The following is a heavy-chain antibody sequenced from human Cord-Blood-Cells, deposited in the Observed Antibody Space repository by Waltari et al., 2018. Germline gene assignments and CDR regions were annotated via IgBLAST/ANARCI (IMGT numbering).Heavy chain of an antibody. CDR1: GYTFTSYY. CDR3: ARASRGQLVPMDY. D-gene: IGHD6-6*01. Sequence: QVQLVQSGAEVKKPGASVKVSCKASGYTFTSYYMHWVRQATGQGLEWMGISNRIGGSASYAQKFQGRGTMPRDTATSTVYMELSSLRSEDTAVYYCARASRGQLVPMDYWGQGTLVTVSS. CDR2: SNRIGGSA. V-gene: IGHV1-46*01. J-gene: IGHJ4*02.